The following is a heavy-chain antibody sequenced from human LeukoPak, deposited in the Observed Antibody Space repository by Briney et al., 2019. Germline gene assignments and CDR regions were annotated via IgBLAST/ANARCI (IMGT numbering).Heavy chain of an antibody. Sequence: GGSLRLSCAASGFTLSSNYMTWVRPTPGEGLEWVSVIYIGGSTYYADSVKGRFTISRDNSKNTVYLQMNSLRGEDTAVYYCASSLGSSRGGDYWGQGTLVTVSS. CDR2: IYIGGST. V-gene: IGHV3-53*01. D-gene: IGHD3-10*01. J-gene: IGHJ4*02. CDR3: ASSLGSSRGGDY. CDR1: GFTLSSNY.